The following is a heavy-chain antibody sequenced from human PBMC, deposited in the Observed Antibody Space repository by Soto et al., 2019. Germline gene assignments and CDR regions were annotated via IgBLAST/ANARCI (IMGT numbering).Heavy chain of an antibody. Sequence: QVQLVQSGAEVSKPGASVRVSCKATGYSFTRHDINWLRQAAGQGLEWMGWMNPNSGNAVYAQKFQGRVTMNRNTSITTAYSEVTSLKSEDTAVYFCARGAYNDYSHWFDPWGQGTLVTVSS. CDR3: ARGAYNDYSHWFDP. D-gene: IGHD4-4*01. CDR2: MNPNSGNA. V-gene: IGHV1-8*01. J-gene: IGHJ5*02. CDR1: GYSFTRHD.